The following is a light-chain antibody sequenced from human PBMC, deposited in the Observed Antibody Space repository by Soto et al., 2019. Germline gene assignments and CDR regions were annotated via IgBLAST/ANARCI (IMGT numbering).Light chain of an antibody. CDR3: SSYTSSSTRV. CDR2: EVS. J-gene: IGLJ1*01. CDR1: SSDVGAYNS. V-gene: IGLV2-14*01. Sequence: QSVLTQPASVSASPGQSITISCTGTSSDVGAYNSVSWYQQHPGKAPKLLIYEVSKRPSGVSNRFSGSKAGNTASLTISGLQAEDEADYYCSSYTSSSTRVFGSGTKV.